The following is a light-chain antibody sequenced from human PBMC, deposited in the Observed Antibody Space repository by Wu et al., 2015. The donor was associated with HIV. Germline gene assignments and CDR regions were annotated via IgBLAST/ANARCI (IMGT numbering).Light chain of an antibody. CDR3: QQYSSFSHYT. Sequence: DIQMTQSPSALSASVGDRVTITCRASQNINTWLAWYQQKTGKAPKLLIYKASTLERGVPSRFGGGGSGTDFTLTISSLQPDDSATYYCQQYSSFSHYTFGQGTKLEDQT. CDR2: KAS. J-gene: IGKJ2*01. V-gene: IGKV1-5*03. CDR1: QNINTW.